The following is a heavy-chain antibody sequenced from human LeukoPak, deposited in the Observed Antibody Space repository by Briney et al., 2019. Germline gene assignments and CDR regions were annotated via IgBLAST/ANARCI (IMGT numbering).Heavy chain of an antibody. Sequence: GGSLRLSCAASGFTVSSNYMSWVRQAPGKGLEWVSVIYSGGSPYYADSVKGRFTISRDNSKNTLYLQMNSLRAEDTAVYYCASCGDYGVYYYGMDVWGQGTTVTVSS. V-gene: IGHV3-66*01. J-gene: IGHJ6*02. CDR2: IYSGGSP. D-gene: IGHD4-17*01. CDR3: ASCGDYGVYYYGMDV. CDR1: GFTVSSNY.